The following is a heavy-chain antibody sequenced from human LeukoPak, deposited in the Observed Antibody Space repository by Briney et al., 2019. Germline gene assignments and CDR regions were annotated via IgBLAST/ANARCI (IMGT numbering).Heavy chain of an antibody. J-gene: IGHJ4*02. CDR2: ISAYNGNT. Sequence: ASVKVSCKASGYTFTSYGISWVRQAPGQGLEWMGWISAYNGNTNYAQKLQGRVTMTTDTSTSTAYMELRSLRSDDTAVYYCARDEDRITIFGVVPAIDYWGQGTLVTVSS. D-gene: IGHD3-3*01. CDR1: GYTFTSYG. CDR3: ARDEDRITIFGVVPAIDY. V-gene: IGHV1-18*01.